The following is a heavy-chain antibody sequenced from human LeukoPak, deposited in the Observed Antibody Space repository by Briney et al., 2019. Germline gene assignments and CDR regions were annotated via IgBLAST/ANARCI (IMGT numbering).Heavy chain of an antibody. D-gene: IGHD2-2*01. V-gene: IGHV1-18*01. J-gene: IGHJ4*02. CDR3: ARSGNCSGADCYAEGIDY. CDR1: RYTLTGNG. CDR2: ISGYNGNT. Sequence: ASVKVSCKASRYTLTGNGITWVRQAPGQGLEWMGWISGYNGNTVYAQMFQGRVTMTTDTSTSTAYMEVTNLRSDDRAMYYCARSGNCSGADCYAEGIDYWGQGTLVTVSS.